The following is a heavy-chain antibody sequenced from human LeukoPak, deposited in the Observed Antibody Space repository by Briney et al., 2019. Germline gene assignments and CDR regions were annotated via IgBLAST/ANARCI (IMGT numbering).Heavy chain of an antibody. J-gene: IGHJ4*02. CDR3: ARDSYGGNWSLGY. CDR1: GFTFTGYY. D-gene: IGHD4-23*01. V-gene: IGHV1-2*02. CDR2: VNPNSGGT. Sequence: ASMKLSCKASGFTFTGYYIHWVRQAPGQGLEWMGWVNPNSGGTNYAQMLQGRVTMTRDTSINTAYMELSGLRSDDTAVYYCARDSYGGNWSLGYWGQGTLVTVSS.